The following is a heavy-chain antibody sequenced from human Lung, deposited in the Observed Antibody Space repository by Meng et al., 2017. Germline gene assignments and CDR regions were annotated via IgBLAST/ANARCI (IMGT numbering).Heavy chain of an antibody. J-gene: IGHJ4*01. V-gene: IGHV3-15*01. CDR2: MKSNVDGGTV. CDR1: GFTFSNAW. CDR3: TGHIDY. Sequence: EVQLVESGGGLVKPGGSLRLSCAGSGFTFSNAWMTWVRQAPGKGLEWIGRMKSNVDGGTVGYAAALKGRFFISRDDSKNMFYLQMNSLKSEDTAVYYCTGHIDYWGHGTLVTVSS.